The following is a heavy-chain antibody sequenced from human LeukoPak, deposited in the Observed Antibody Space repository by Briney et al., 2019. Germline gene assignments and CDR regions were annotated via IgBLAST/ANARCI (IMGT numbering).Heavy chain of an antibody. CDR2: IYYSGRT. Sequence: SETLSLTCTVSGGSISSYYWSWVRQPPGKGLEGRGYIYYSGRTNYNPSLKSRVTTSVDTSNTQFSLKLSSVPAADTAVYYCARGGGDYVWGSYRSDNWFDPWGQGTLVTVSS. CDR1: GGSISSYY. V-gene: IGHV4-59*01. CDR3: ARGGGDYVWGSYRSDNWFDP. J-gene: IGHJ5*02. D-gene: IGHD3-16*02.